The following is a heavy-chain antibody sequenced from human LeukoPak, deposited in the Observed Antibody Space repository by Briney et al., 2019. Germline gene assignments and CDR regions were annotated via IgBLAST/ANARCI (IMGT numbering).Heavy chain of an antibody. CDR3: ARGPKVRDSAGHLNY. V-gene: IGHV4-34*01. CDR2: ISHSGST. Sequence: SETLSLTCAVYGGSFSDFYWSWIRQPPGKGLEWIGEISHSGSTNYNPSLKSRVTISVDTSKNQFSLKLSSVTAADTAVYYCARGPKVRDSAGHLNYWGQGTLVTVSS. D-gene: IGHD2-15*01. J-gene: IGHJ4*02. CDR1: GGSFSDFY.